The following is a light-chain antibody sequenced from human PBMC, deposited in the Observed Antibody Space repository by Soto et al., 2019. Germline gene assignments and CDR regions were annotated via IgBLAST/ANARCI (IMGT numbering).Light chain of an antibody. V-gene: IGKV3-11*01. Sequence: EIVLTQSPATLSLSPGERATLSCRASQSISVYLAWYQQKPGQAPRLLIYDASNRATGIPARFSGSGSGTDFTLTISSLEPEDFAVYYCQQRSNWLSWTFGQGTKVEIK. CDR2: DAS. CDR1: QSISVY. J-gene: IGKJ1*01. CDR3: QQRSNWLSWT.